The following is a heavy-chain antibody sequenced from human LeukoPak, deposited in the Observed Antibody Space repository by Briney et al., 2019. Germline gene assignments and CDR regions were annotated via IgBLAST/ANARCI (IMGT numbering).Heavy chain of an antibody. Sequence: GGSLRLSCAASGFTFSSYSMEWVRQAPGKGLEWVSHISSSWSTIYYADPVKGRFTISRDNAKNSLYLQMNSLRAEDTAVYYCARVLLERPGIDSFDIWGQGTTVTVSS. J-gene: IGHJ3*02. CDR1: GFTFSSYS. V-gene: IGHV3-48*01. CDR3: ARVLLERPGIDSFDI. CDR2: ISSSWSTI. D-gene: IGHD1-1*01.